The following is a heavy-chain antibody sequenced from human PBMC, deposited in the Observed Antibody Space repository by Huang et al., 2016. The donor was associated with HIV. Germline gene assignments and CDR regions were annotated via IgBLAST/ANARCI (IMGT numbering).Heavy chain of an antibody. CDR3: ARARGYYDSSVSYYFDY. V-gene: IGHV1-69*13. CDR1: GGTFSSYA. D-gene: IGHD3-22*01. CDR2: IIPIFGTA. J-gene: IGHJ4*02. Sequence: QVQLVQSGAEVKKPGSSVKVSCKASGGTFSSYAISVVRQAPGQGLEWMGGIIPIFGTANYAQKFQGRVTITADESTSTAYMELSSLRSEDTAVYYCARARGYYDSSVSYYFDYWGQGTLVTVSS.